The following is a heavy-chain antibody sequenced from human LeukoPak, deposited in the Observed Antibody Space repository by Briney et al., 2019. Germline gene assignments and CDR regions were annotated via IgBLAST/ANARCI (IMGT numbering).Heavy chain of an antibody. J-gene: IGHJ4*02. CDR3: ARENGAAGLTFDY. CDR2: ISSSSSTI. V-gene: IGHV3-48*01. CDR1: GFTFSSYS. Sequence: GGSLRLSCAASGFTFSSYSMNWVRQAPGKGVGWVSYISSSSSTIYYADSVKGRFTISRDNAKNSLYLQMNSLRAEDTAVYYCARENGAAGLTFDYWGQGTLVTVSS. D-gene: IGHD6-13*01.